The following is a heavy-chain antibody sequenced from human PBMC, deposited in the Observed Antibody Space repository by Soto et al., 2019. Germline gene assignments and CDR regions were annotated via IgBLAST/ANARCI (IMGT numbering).Heavy chain of an antibody. V-gene: IGHV4-59*01. CDR1: RGSISSYY. Sequence: ETLSLTCSVSRGSISSYYWTWIRQPPGKGLEWIGSIYYTGTTNYNPSLKNRVTMSVDTSKNHFSLKLNSVTAADTAVYFCARVNGGGYYYYGMDVWGQGTTVTVSS. CDR3: ARVNGGGYYYYGMDV. CDR2: IYYTGTT. D-gene: IGHD2-8*01. J-gene: IGHJ6*02.